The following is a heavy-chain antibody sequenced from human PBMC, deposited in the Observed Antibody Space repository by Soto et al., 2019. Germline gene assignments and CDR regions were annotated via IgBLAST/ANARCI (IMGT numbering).Heavy chain of an antibody. J-gene: IGHJ5*02. Sequence: QVQLVQSGAEVKKPGASVKVSCKASGYTFTSYGISWVRQDPGQGLEWMGWISAYNGNTNYAQKLQGRVTMTTDTSTSTAYMELRRLRSDDTAVYYCARSGSSTSPPGNWFDPWGQGTLVTVSS. V-gene: IGHV1-18*01. CDR1: GYTFTSYG. CDR2: ISAYNGNT. CDR3: ARSGSSTSPPGNWFDP. D-gene: IGHD2-2*01.